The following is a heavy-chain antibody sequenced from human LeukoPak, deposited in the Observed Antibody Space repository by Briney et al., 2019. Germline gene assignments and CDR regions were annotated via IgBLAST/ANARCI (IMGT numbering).Heavy chain of an antibody. CDR2: INAGNGNT. J-gene: IGHJ5*02. V-gene: IGHV1-3*01. D-gene: IGHD6-19*01. CDR3: ARTPSPRQWLVRSWFDP. Sequence: ASVKASCKASGYTFTSYAMHWVRQAPGQRLEWMGWINAGNGNTKYSQKFQGRVTITRDTSASTAYMELSSLRSEDTAVYYCARTPSPRQWLVRSWFDPWGQGTLVTVSS. CDR1: GYTFTSYA.